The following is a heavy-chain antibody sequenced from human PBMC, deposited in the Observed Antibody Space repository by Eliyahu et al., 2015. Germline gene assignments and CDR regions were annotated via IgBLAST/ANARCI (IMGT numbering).Heavy chain of an antibody. V-gene: IGHV1-69*04. J-gene: IGHJ6*02. CDR3: ARGPDXAMVTDYYYYGMDV. CDR2: IIPILGIA. CDR1: GGTFSSYA. Sequence: EVKKPGSSVKVSCKASGGTFSSYAISWVRQAPGQGLEWMGRIIPILGIANYAQKFQGRVTITADKSTSTAYMELSSLRSEDTAVYYCARGPDXAMVTDYYYYGMDVWGQGTTVTVSS. D-gene: IGHD5-18*01.